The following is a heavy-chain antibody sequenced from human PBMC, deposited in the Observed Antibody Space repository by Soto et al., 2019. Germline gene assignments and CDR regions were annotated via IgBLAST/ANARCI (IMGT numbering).Heavy chain of an antibody. CDR1: GGSISSGGYY. V-gene: IGHV4-31*03. D-gene: IGHD3-16*01. Sequence: PSETLSLTCTVSGGSISSGGYYWSWIRQHPGKGLEWIGYIYYSGSTYYNPSLKSRVTISVDTSKNQFSLKLSSVTAADTAVYYCAGRRLWFGGSDYWGQGTLVTVSS. J-gene: IGHJ4*02. CDR3: AGRRLWFGGSDY. CDR2: IYYSGST.